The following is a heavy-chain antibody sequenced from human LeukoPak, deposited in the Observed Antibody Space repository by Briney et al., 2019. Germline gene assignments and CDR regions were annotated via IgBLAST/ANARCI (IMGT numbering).Heavy chain of an antibody. Sequence: QPGRSLRLSCAASGFTFDDYAMHWVRQAPGKGLEWVSGISWNSGSIGYADSVKGRFTISRANAKNSLYLQMNSLRAEATALYYCAKGARFLEWLLKGYFDYWGQGTLVTVSS. CDR2: ISWNSGSI. V-gene: IGHV3-9*01. CDR3: AKGARFLEWLLKGYFDY. D-gene: IGHD3-3*01. CDR1: GFTFDDYA. J-gene: IGHJ4*02.